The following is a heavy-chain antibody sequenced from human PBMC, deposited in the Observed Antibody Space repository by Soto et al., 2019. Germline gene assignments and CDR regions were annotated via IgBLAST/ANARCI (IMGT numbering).Heavy chain of an antibody. J-gene: IGHJ4*02. CDR1: GFLVNNAY. V-gene: IGHV3-53*01. Sequence: EVQLVESGGGLIPPGGSLRLSCAASGFLVNNAYMTWVRQAPGKGLEWLSMINSDGSTLYAESVKGRSTISRDNSKNRLDLQMNSLRAEDTAMYYCARSGYSFAWGYWGQGTLVIVTS. CDR2: INSDGST. CDR3: ARSGYSFAWGY. D-gene: IGHD5-18*01.